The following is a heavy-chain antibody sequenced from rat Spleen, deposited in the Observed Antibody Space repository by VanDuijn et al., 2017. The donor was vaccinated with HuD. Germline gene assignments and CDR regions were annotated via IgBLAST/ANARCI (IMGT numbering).Heavy chain of an antibody. D-gene: IGHD1-6*01. Sequence: DVQLQESGPDLVKPSQSLSLTCSVTDYSITSNYWDWIRKFPGNKMEWIGHISYSGSTSYNPSLKSRISITRDTSKNQFFLQLNSVTTEDTATYYCARSALYYGLSHYVMDAWGQGASVTVSS. CDR2: ISYSGST. J-gene: IGHJ4*01. CDR1: DYSITSNY. CDR3: ARSALYYGLSHYVMDA. V-gene: IGHV3-1*01.